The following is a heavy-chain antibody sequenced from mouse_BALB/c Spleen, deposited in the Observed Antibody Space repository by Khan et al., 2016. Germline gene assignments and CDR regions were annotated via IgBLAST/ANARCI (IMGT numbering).Heavy chain of an antibody. CDR2: ISYSGST. CDR1: GYSITSDYA. CDR3: ARDYYGSSYFDY. D-gene: IGHD1-1*01. Sequence: EVQLVETGPGLVKPSQSLSLTCTVTGYSITSDYAWNWIRQFPGNKLEWMGYISYSGSTSYNPSLKSRISITRDTSKNQFFLQLNSVTTEDTATNYCARDYYGSSYFDYWGQGTTLTVSS. V-gene: IGHV3-2*02. J-gene: IGHJ2*01.